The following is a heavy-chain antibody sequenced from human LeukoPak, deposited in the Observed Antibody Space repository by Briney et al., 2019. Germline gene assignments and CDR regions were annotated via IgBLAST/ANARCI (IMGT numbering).Heavy chain of an antibody. J-gene: IGHJ4*02. V-gene: IGHV1-69*04. CDR3: ARGHYYDSSGYYPY. Sequence: GASVKVSCKASGYTFTGYYMHWVRQAPGQGLEWMGRIIPILGIANYAQKFQGRVTITADKSTSTAYMELSSLRSEDTAVYYCARGHYYDSSGYYPYWGQGTLVTVSS. D-gene: IGHD3-22*01. CDR2: IIPILGIA. CDR1: GYTFTGYY.